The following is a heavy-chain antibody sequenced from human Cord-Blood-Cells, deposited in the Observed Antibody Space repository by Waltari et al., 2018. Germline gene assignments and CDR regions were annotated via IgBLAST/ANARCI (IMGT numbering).Heavy chain of an antibody. Sequence: EVQLVESGGGLVQPGGSLRLPCAASGFTFSSYWMSWVRQAPGKGLEWGANKKQDGREKYYVDSGKGRFTISGDNAKNSLYLQMNSLRAEDTAVYYCARVSLGMGDAFDIWGQGTMVTVSS. D-gene: IGHD7-27*01. CDR3: ARVSLGMGDAFDI. J-gene: IGHJ3*02. CDR2: KKQDGREK. V-gene: IGHV3-7*01. CDR1: GFTFSSYW.